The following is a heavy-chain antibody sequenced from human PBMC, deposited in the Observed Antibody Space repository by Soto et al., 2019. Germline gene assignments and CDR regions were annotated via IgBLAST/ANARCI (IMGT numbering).Heavy chain of an antibody. J-gene: IGHJ4*02. Sequence: EVQLVESGGGLVQPGGSLRLSCAASGFTFTAYSMNWVRQAPGKGLAWVSYISSGSGSIYYADSVKGRFTISRDDAKNSLYLQMNSLRDEDTAVYYCARDFWDYWGQGTEVTVSS. V-gene: IGHV3-48*02. D-gene: IGHD3-3*01. CDR3: ARDFWDY. CDR2: ISSGSGSI. CDR1: GFTFTAYS.